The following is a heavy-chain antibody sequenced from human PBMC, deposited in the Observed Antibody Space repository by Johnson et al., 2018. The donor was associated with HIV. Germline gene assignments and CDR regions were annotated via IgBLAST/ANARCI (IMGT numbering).Heavy chain of an antibody. V-gene: IGHV3-15*01. J-gene: IGHJ3*02. CDR3: TTDYHVVFGAFDI. Sequence: VQLVESGGGVVQPGGSLRLSCAASGFTFSDHYMDWVRQAPGKGLEWVGRIKTKTDGGTTDYAAPVKGRFTISRDDSKNTLYMQMNSLKTEDTAVYYCTTDYHVVFGAFDIWGQGTMVTVSS. CDR1: GFTFSDHY. CDR2: IKTKTDGGTT. D-gene: IGHD1-14*01.